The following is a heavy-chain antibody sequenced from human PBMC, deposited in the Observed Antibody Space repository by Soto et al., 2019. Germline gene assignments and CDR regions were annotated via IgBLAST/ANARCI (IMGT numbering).Heavy chain of an antibody. Sequence: GGSLRLSCAASGFTFSSYAMSWVRQAPGKGLEWVSAISGSGGSTYYADSVKGRFTISRDNSKNTLYLQMNSLRAEDTAVYYCAKARPEYFSNGVCPFEPFDYWGQGTLVTGSA. CDR1: GFTFSSYA. V-gene: IGHV3-23*01. J-gene: IGHJ4*02. CDR3: AKARPEYFSNGVCPFEPFDY. CDR2: ISGSGGST. D-gene: IGHD2-8*01.